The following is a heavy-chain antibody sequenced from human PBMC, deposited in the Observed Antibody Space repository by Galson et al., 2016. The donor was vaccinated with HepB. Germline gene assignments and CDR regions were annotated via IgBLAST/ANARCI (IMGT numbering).Heavy chain of an antibody. Sequence: SLRLSCAASGFTFRDSTMTWVRQAPGKGLEWVSSISSSSSYIHYADSVKGRFTISRDNAKNSLYLQMNSLRAGDTAVYYCARDILWFGELTRVYYFDYWGQGTLVTVSS. CDR1: GFTFRDST. CDR2: ISSSSSYI. J-gene: IGHJ4*02. CDR3: ARDILWFGELTRVYYFDY. D-gene: IGHD3-10*01. V-gene: IGHV3-21*01.